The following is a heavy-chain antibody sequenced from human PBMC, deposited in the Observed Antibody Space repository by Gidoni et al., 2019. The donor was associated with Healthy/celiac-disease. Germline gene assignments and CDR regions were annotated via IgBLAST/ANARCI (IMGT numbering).Heavy chain of an antibody. Sequence: VQLVQSGAEVKKPGASVKVSCKASGYTFTSYYMHWVLQAPGQVLEWMGIINPSGGSTRYAQKFQGRVTMTRDTSTSTVYMGLSSLRSEDTAVYYCARGTSSGWLIDYWGQGTLVTVSS. CDR3: ARGTSSGWLIDY. D-gene: IGHD6-19*01. CDR1: GYTFTSYY. CDR2: INPSGGST. J-gene: IGHJ4*02. V-gene: IGHV1-46*03.